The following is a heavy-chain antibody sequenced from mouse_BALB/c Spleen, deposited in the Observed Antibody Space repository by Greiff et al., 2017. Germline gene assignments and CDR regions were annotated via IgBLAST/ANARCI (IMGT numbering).Heavy chain of an antibody. CDR1: GYTFTSYT. V-gene: IGHV1-4*02. CDR2: INPSSGYT. CDR3: ARKGPLWFAY. J-gene: IGHJ3*01. Sequence: VQLQQSAAELARPGASVKMSCKASGYTFTSYTMHWVKQRPGQGLEWIGYINPSSGYTEYNQKFKDKTTLTADKSSSTAYMQLSSLTSEDSAVYYCARKGPLWFAYWGQGTLVTVSA. D-gene: IGHD3-3*01.